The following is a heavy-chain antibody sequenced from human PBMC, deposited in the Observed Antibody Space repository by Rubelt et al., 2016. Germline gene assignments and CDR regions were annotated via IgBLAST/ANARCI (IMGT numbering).Heavy chain of an antibody. CDR2: ISGSGGST. V-gene: IGHV3-23*01. D-gene: IGHD4-17*01. J-gene: IGHJ6*02. Sequence: EVQLLESGGGLVQPGGSLRLSCAASGFTFSSYAMSWVRQAPGKGLEWVSGISGSGGSTYYADSVKGRFTISRDNSKNTLYLQMNSLRAEDTAVYYCARARPDYGDKEYYYYYGMDVWGQGTTVTVSS. CDR3: ARARPDYGDKEYYYYYGMDV. CDR1: GFTFSSYA.